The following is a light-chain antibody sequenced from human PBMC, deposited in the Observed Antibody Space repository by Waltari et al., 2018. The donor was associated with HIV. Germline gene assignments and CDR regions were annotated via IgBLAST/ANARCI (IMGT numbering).Light chain of an antibody. J-gene: IGLJ3*02. CDR2: EVS. CDR1: SSDYNS. V-gene: IGLV2-14*01. CDR3: TSYISSSTPV. Sequence: QSALTQPASVSGSPGQSITISCTGTSSDYNSVSWYQHHPGKAPKVIIYEVSNRPSGVSYRFSGSKSGYTASLTISGLQAEDEADYFCTSYISSSTPVFGGGTKVTVL.